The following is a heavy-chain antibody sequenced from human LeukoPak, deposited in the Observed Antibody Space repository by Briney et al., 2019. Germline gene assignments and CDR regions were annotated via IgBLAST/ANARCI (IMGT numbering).Heavy chain of an antibody. CDR1: GGTFSSYA. Sequence: SVKVSCKASGGTFSSYAISWVRQAPGQGLDWRGGIIPTFVTANYAQKFQGRVTITADESTSTAYMELSSLRSEDTAVYYCARDDCSTSCYTGFYYYYGMDVWGQGTTVTVSS. D-gene: IGHD2-2*02. V-gene: IGHV1-69*13. CDR3: ARDDCSTSCYTGFYYYYGMDV. J-gene: IGHJ6*02. CDR2: IIPTFVTA.